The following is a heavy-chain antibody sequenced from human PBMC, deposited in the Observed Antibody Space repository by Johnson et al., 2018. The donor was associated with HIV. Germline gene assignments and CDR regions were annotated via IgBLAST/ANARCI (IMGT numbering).Heavy chain of an antibody. CDR3: AIVQLLADDVFNI. Sequence: VQLVESGGGLVKPGGSLRLSCAASGFTLSSYWMHWVRQVPGKGPVWVSRINSDGSSTSYADSVTGRFTISSDNAKNTLYLQMDSLGAEDTAVYYCAIVQLLADDVFNIWGQGTMVTVAS. CDR1: GFTLSSYW. D-gene: IGHD3-10*01. V-gene: IGHV3-74*02. J-gene: IGHJ3*02. CDR2: INSDGSST.